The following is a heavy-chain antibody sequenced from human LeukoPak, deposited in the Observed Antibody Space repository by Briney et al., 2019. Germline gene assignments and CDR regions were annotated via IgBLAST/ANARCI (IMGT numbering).Heavy chain of an antibody. J-gene: IGHJ6*03. CDR1: GGSISSYF. D-gene: IGHD5/OR15-5a*01. CDR2: IYASGCA. CDR3: ARDLRASYYYYCMDV. V-gene: IGHV4-4*07. Sequence: SETLSLTCRVSGGSISSYFWSWIRQPAGKGLEWIGRIYASGCANYNRSLKSRVTMSVDTSKNQFSLKLSSVTAADTAVYYCARDLRASYYYYCMDVWGRGTTVTVSS.